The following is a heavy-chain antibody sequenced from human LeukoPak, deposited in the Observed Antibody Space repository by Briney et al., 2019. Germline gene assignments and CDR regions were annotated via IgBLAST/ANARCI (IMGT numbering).Heavy chain of an antibody. D-gene: IGHD3-9*01. CDR2: IYYSGST. V-gene: IGHV4-59*08. J-gene: IGHJ4*02. CDR1: GGSLSSYY. Sequence: SETLSLTCTVSGGSLSSYYWGWIRQPPGKGLEWIGFIYYSGSTNYNPSLKSRVTISVDTSKNQFSLKLSSVTAADTAVYYCARLRYFDWLPSDWGQGTLVTISS. CDR3: ARLRYFDWLPSD.